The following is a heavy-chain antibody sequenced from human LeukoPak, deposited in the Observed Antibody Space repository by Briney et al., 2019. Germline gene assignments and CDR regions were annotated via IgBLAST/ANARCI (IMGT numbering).Heavy chain of an antibody. J-gene: IGHJ4*02. CDR3: ARAGGPYRPLDY. V-gene: IGHV4-4*02. CDR2: VNLQGST. CDR1: GGSITSSYY. Sequence: SGTLSLTCGVSGGSITSSYYWTWVHPPPGKGQEWVGKVNLQGSTNYNPSLMGRVTISVGMSENHITLLLTSVTDADTAVYYGARAGGPYRPLDYSGQGTLVTVSS.